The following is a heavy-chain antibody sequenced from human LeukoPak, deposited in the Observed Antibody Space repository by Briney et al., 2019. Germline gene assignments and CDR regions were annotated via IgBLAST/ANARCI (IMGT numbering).Heavy chain of an antibody. V-gene: IGHV3-7*01. CDR1: GFTFSSYW. D-gene: IGHD6-13*01. CDR2: IKQDGSEK. CDR3: ARDIKTAAGDY. J-gene: IGHJ4*02. Sequence: GGSLRLSCAAPGFTFSSYWMSWVRQAPGKGLEWVANIKQDGSEKYYVDSVKGRFTISRDNAKNSLYLQMNSLRAEDTAVYYCARDIKTAAGDYWGQGTLVTVSS.